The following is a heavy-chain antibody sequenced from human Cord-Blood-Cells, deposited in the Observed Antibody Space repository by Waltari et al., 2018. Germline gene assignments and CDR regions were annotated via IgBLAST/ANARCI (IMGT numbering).Heavy chain of an antibody. V-gene: IGHV4-34*01. D-gene: IGHD6-13*01. Sequence: QVQLQQWGAGLLKPSETLSLTCAVYGGSFSGYYWSWIRQPPGKGLEWIGEINHSGSTNYNPSLKSRVTISVDTSKNQFSLKLSSVTAADTAVYYCARVGVAAAGTHYWGQGTLVTVSS. J-gene: IGHJ4*02. CDR3: ARVGVAAAGTHY. CDR1: GGSFSGYY. CDR2: INHSGST.